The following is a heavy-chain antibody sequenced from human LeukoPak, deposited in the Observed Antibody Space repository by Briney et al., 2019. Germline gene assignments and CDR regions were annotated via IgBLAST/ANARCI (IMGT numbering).Heavy chain of an antibody. CDR1: GFAFSNYW. D-gene: IGHD2-15*01. J-gene: IGHJ5*02. CDR3: ARGPVGLSALNA. Sequence: GGSLRLSCAASGFAFSNYWMHWVRQAPGKGLVWVSRINSDGSETVYPDFVRGRFTISRDNAKNTLSLQMNSLRVEDTAVYYCARGPVGLSALNAWGQGILVTVSP. CDR2: INSDGSET. V-gene: IGHV3-74*01.